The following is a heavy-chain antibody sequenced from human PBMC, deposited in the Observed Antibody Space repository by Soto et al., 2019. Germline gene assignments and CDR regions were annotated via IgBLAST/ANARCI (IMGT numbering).Heavy chain of an antibody. V-gene: IGHV3-13*01. Sequence: EVQLVESGGGLVQPGGSLRLSCAASGFTFSSYDMHWVRQATGKGLEWVSAIGTAGDTYYPGSVKGRFTISRENAKNSLYLQMNSLRAGDTAVYYCARANRIAARTVWYFDLWGRGTLVTVSS. D-gene: IGHD6-6*01. CDR3: ARANRIAARTVWYFDL. CDR2: IGTAGDT. J-gene: IGHJ2*01. CDR1: GFTFSSYD.